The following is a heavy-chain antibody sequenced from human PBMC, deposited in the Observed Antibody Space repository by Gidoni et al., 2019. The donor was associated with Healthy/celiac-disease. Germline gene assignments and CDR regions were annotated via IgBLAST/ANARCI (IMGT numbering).Heavy chain of an antibody. CDR3: ARERRCSGGSCYSPYFDY. D-gene: IGHD2-15*01. CDR2: ISSSSSYI. J-gene: IGHJ4*02. V-gene: IGHV3-21*01. Sequence: EVQPVESGGGLVKPGASLRPASAAPGSTFRSYSRIWVRQAPGKGLEWVSSISSSSSYICCANSVKGRFTISRDNAKNSLYLQMNSLRAEDTAVYYCARERRCSGGSCYSPYFDYWGQGTLVTVSS. CDR1: GSTFRSYS.